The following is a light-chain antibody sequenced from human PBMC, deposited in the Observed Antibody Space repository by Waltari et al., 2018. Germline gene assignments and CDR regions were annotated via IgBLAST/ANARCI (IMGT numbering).Light chain of an antibody. Sequence: QSALTQPRSVSGSPGQSVTISCPGTSRDVGGYNSVSWYQQHPGKAPKLMIYDVTRRPSGVPDRFSGSKSGNTASLTISGLQAEDEADYYCCSYAGSYTVVFGGGTKLTVV. CDR2: DVT. V-gene: IGLV2-11*01. CDR3: CSYAGSYTVV. J-gene: IGLJ2*01. CDR1: SRDVGGYNS.